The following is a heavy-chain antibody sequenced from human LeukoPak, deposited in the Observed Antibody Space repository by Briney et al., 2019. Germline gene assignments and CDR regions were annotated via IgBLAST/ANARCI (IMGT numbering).Heavy chain of an antibody. J-gene: IGHJ4*02. CDR1: GFTFSGYS. Sequence: GGSLRLSCAASGFTFSGYSMNWVRQAPGRGLEWVSYITSSRSTIYYADSVKGRFTISRDNAKNSLYLQMNSLRAEDTAVYYCARDRTLGEFDFWGQGTLATVSS. V-gene: IGHV3-48*01. D-gene: IGHD3-16*01. CDR2: ITSSRSTI. CDR3: ARDRTLGEFDF.